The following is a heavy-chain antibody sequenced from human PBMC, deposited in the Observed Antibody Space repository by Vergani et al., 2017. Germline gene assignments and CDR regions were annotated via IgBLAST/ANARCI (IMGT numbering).Heavy chain of an antibody. Sequence: EVHLEQSGAEVKRPGTTVKISCKVSGHTSSDFQIHWVQQGPGRGLEWMGLFDLEDGQSIQTDKFVGRVTMTADKSLDTAYMEIASLRSQDTAVYYCARDPRGYGGDPEDYYYGMDVWGQGTTVTVSS. J-gene: IGHJ6*02. CDR2: FDLEDGQS. CDR3: ARDPRGYGGDPEDYYYGMDV. CDR1: GHTSSDFQ. D-gene: IGHD2-21*02. V-gene: IGHV1-69-2*01.